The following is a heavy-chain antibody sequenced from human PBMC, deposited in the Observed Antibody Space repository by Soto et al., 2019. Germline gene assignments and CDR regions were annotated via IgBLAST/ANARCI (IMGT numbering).Heavy chain of an antibody. J-gene: IGHJ4*02. CDR1: GFTFSSYG. Sequence: GGSLRLSCAASGFTFSSYGMHWVRQAPGKGLEWVAVISYDGSNKYYADSVKGRFTISRDNSKNTLYLQMNSLRAEDTAVYYCEKIFGVGQGHYSGQGTLLTVSS. D-gene: IGHD3-3*01. CDR2: ISYDGSNK. CDR3: EKIFGVGQGHY. V-gene: IGHV3-30*18.